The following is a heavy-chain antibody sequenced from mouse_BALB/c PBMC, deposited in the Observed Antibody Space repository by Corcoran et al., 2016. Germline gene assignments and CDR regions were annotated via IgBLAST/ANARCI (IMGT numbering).Heavy chain of an antibody. V-gene: IGHV1-18*01. Sequence: EVQLQQFGAELVKPGASVKISCKASGYTFTDYNLDWVKQSHGKRLEWIGDINPNYDRTSYHQKVKGKATLTVDQSSSTAYMELRSLPSEDTAGYYGSRSADGSFADWGQGTLVTVSA. D-gene: IGHD1-1*01. CDR3: SRSADGSFAD. CDR1: GYTFTDYN. J-gene: IGHJ3*01. CDR2: INPNYDRT.